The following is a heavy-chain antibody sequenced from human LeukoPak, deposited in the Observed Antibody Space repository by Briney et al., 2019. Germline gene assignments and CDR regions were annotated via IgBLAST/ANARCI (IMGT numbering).Heavy chain of an antibody. CDR1: GYTFMSYR. V-gene: IGHV1-18*01. CDR3: VRDVPAAYNWFDP. CDR2: INSDTGHT. Sequence: ASVKVSCKASGYTFMSYRFSWVRQAPGQGLEWMGWINSDTGHTNYAQKFDDRVTLTTDTSTRTAYMELTSLRSDDTAVYYCVRDVPAAYNWFDPWGQGTLVTVSS. D-gene: IGHD6-13*01. J-gene: IGHJ5*02.